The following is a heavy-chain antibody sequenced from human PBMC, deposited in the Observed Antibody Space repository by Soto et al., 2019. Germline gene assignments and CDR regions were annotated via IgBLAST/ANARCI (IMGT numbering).Heavy chain of an antibody. J-gene: IGHJ6*02. V-gene: IGHV3-30*18. CDR1: GFTFSNYG. CDR2: ISYDRSNQ. Sequence: QVQLVASGGGVVQPGRSLRLSCAASGFTFSNYGIHWVRQAPGKGLKWVAVISYDRSNQYYADSVKGRFTISRDNSKNTVYLQMNSLRAEDTAVYYCAKSKLWGQGITVTVSS. CDR3: AKSKL.